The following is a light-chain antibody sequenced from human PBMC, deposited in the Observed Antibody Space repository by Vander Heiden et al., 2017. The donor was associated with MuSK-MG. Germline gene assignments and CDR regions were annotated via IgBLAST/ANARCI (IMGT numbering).Light chain of an antibody. CDR1: SGNIADNF. CDR3: QSYDRSDQV. Sequence: NFILTQPLSVSAFPVKTVTISCTRSSGNIADNFVQWYQQRPGSVPTTIVYEDIKRPSGVPDRFSGSIDTSSNSASLDISGLRTEDEADYYCQSYDRSDQVFGGGTKLTVL. J-gene: IGLJ3*02. CDR2: EDI. V-gene: IGLV6-57*03.